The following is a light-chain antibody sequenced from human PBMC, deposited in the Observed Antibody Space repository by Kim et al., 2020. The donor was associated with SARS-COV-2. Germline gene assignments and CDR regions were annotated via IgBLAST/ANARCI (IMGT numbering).Light chain of an antibody. Sequence: GQTVTISCTRSSGSVACNYVQWYQQRPHSDPTTVIYENNQRPSGVPDRFSGSIDSSSNSASLTISGLKTEDEADYYYQSYDTNTVVFGGGTQLTVL. CDR1: SGSVACNY. CDR3: QSYDTNTVV. CDR2: ENN. V-gene: IGLV6-57*03. J-gene: IGLJ2*01.